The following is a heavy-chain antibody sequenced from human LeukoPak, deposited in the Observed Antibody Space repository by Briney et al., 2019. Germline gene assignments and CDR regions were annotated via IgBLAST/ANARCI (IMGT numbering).Heavy chain of an antibody. V-gene: IGHV4-39*07. CDR1: GGSISTDNCY. D-gene: IGHD3-3*01. CDR2: IYYNGNT. Sequence: KPSETLSLTCTVSGGSISTDNCYWGWIRQPPGKGLEWIGSIYYNGNTYYNPSLKSRVTISVDTSKNQFSLKVNSVTAADTAVYYCARHDRRHFLEWLLPDAFDIWGQGTMVTVSS. J-gene: IGHJ3*02. CDR3: ARHDRRHFLEWLLPDAFDI.